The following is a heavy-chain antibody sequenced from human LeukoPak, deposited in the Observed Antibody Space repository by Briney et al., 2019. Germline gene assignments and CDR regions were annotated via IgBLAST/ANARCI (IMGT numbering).Heavy chain of an antibody. CDR2: INSDGSYT. CDR1: GFTFSSYW. Sequence: GGSLRLSCAASGFTFSSYWMHWVRQSPGKGVVWVSHINSDGSYTNYADSVKGRFTISRDNAKNTLYLHMNSLRAEDTAVYYCAREGGSFDYWGQGTLVTVSS. V-gene: IGHV3-74*01. CDR3: AREGGSFDY. J-gene: IGHJ4*02. D-gene: IGHD1-26*01.